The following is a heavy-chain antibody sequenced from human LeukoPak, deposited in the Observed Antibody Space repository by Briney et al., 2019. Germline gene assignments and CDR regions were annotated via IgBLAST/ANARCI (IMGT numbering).Heavy chain of an antibody. J-gene: IGHJ4*02. CDR2: IYYSGST. CDR1: GGSISSGDYY. D-gene: IGHD3-16*01. CDR3: ARERYGRTFSEGNLDY. Sequence: SQTLSLTCTVSGGSISSGDYYWSWIRQPPGKGLEWIEYIYYSGSTYYNPSLKSRVTISVDTSKNQFSLKLSSVTAADTAVYYCARERYGRTFSEGNLDYWGQGTLVTVSS. V-gene: IGHV4-30-4*01.